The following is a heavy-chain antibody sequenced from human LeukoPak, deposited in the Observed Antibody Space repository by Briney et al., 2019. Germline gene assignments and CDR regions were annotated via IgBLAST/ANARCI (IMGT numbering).Heavy chain of an antibody. CDR2: IYHSGST. CDR3: ARRYGSGSSGTFDY. V-gene: IGHV4-38-2*02. Sequence: SSETLSLTCTVSGSSISSGYYWGWIRQPPGKGLEWIGSIYHSGSTNYNPSLKSRVTISVDTSKNQFSLKLSSVTAADTAVYYCARRYGSGSSGTFDYWGQGTLVTVSS. J-gene: IGHJ4*02. CDR1: GSSISSGYY. D-gene: IGHD3-10*01.